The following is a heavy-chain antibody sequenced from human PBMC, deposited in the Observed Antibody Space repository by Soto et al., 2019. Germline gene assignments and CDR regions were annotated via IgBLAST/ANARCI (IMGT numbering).Heavy chain of an antibody. Sequence: QVQLVQSGAEVKKPGSSVKVSCKASGGTFSSYAISWVRQAPGQGLEWMGGIIPIFGTANYAQKFQGRVTITADESTSTAYMKLSSLRSEDTAVYYCARPTAYSRANFSRLDYWGQGTLVTVSS. V-gene: IGHV1-69*01. CDR3: ARPTAYSRANFSRLDY. CDR1: GGTFSSYA. J-gene: IGHJ4*02. D-gene: IGHD4-4*01. CDR2: IIPIFGTA.